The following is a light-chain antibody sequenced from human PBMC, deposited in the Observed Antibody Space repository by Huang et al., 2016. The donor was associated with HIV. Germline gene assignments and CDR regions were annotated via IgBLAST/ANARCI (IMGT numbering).Light chain of an antibody. CDR3: QQYSRSAT. Sequence: DIQMTQSPSTLSAAVGDRVTITCRASQSVTLWLAWFQQKPGKAPTLLTYEASTLESGGPSRFSGSGAGTEFTLTIDSLQPDDVATYYCQQYSRSATFGQGTKLEIK. CDR1: QSVTLW. J-gene: IGKJ2*01. CDR2: EAS. V-gene: IGKV1-5*03.